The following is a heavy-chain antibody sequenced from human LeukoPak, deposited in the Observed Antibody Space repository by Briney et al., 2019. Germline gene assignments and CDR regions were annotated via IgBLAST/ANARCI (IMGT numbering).Heavy chain of an antibody. CDR1: GFTFSDYY. J-gene: IGHJ3*02. D-gene: IGHD2-15*01. CDR3: ASAGYGIPDAFDI. Sequence: GGSLRLSCAASGFTFSDYYMTWIRQAPGKGLEWVSCMSSSGSTIYYADSVKGRFTISRDNAKNSLYLQMNSLRAEDTAVYYCASAGYGIPDAFDIRGQGTMVTVSS. CDR2: MSSSGSTI. V-gene: IGHV3-11*01.